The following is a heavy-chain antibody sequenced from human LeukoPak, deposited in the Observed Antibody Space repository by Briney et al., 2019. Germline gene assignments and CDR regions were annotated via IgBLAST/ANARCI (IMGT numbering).Heavy chain of an antibody. CDR3: ARGNPGYAFDI. CDR2: INHSGST. J-gene: IGHJ3*02. V-gene: IGHV4-34*01. CDR1: GGSFSGYY. Sequence: PSETLSLTCAVYGGSFSGYYWSWIRQPPGKGLEWIGEINHSGSTNYNPSLKSRVTISVDTSKNQFSLKLNSVTAADTAVYYCARGNPGYAFDIWGQGTIVTVSS.